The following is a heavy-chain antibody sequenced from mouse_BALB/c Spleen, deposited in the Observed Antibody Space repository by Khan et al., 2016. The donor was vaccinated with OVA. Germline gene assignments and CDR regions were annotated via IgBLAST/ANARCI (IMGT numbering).Heavy chain of an antibody. CDR3: ATSDFYGYYFDY. D-gene: IGHD1-1*01. CDR2: ISGDSNTI. Sequence: EVELVESGGGLVQPGGSRKLSCAASGFTFSSYGMHWVRPAPEKGLEWVAYISGDSNTIYYADTVKGRFTISRDNPKNTLFLRMTSLMSEDTAMYYCATSDFYGYYFDYWGPGTTLTVSS. CDR1: GFTFSSYG. V-gene: IGHV5-17*02. J-gene: IGHJ2*01.